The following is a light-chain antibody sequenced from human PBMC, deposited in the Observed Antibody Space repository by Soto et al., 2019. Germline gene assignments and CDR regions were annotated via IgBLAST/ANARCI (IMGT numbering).Light chain of an antibody. J-gene: IGKJ3*01. CDR1: QAISTS. Sequence: TQSPSSLSASVGDRVTISCRASQAISTSLNWYQQKPGKAPKLLIYAASSLQTGVPSRFTGSGSATYFTLTISSLQPEDVATYYCQKYNSAPRTFGPGTKVDIK. CDR2: AAS. V-gene: IGKV1-27*01. CDR3: QKYNSAPRT.